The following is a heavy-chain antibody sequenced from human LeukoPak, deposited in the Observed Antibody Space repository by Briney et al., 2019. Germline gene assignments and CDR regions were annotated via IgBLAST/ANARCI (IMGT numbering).Heavy chain of an antibody. CDR2: ISHDGSNK. J-gene: IGHJ4*02. V-gene: IGHV3-30*04. CDR1: GFTFSSYA. Sequence: SGGSMRLSCAASGFTFSSYAMHWVRQAPGKGLEWVAVISHDGSNKYYADSVKGRFTISRDNSKNTLYLQMNSLRAEDTAVYYCARVDVGATSPFDYWGQGTLVTVSS. CDR3: ARVDVGATSPFDY. D-gene: IGHD1-26*01.